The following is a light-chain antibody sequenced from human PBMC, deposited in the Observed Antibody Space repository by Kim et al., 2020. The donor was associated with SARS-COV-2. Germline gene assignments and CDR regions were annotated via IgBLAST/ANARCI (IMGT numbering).Light chain of an antibody. CDR1: RGVRNF. CDR3: QQRSEWPAT. J-gene: IGKJ1*01. CDR2: DTF. Sequence: EIVLPQSPATLSLSPGERATLSCRASRGVRNFLTWYQQKPGQAPRLVIYDTFKRATGIPARFSGSGSVTDFTLTISSLEPEDFAVYYCQQRSEWPATFGQGTKVDIK. V-gene: IGKV3-11*01.